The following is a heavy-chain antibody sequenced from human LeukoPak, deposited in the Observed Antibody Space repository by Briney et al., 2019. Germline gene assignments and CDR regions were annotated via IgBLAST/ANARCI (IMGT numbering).Heavy chain of an antibody. J-gene: IGHJ6*03. Sequence: PGGSLRLSCAASGFTVSSNYMSWVRQAPGKGLEWVSVIYSGGGTYYADSVKGRFTISRDNSKNTLYLQMNSLRAEDTAVYYCARDSTYGSGSTYYYYYMDVWGKGTTVTVSS. CDR3: ARDSTYGSGSTYYYYYMDV. D-gene: IGHD6-19*01. V-gene: IGHV3-53*01. CDR2: IYSGGGT. CDR1: GFTVSSNY.